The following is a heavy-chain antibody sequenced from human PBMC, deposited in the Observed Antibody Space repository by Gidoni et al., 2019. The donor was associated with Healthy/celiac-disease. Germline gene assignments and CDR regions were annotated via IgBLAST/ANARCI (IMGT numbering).Heavy chain of an antibody. CDR3: AKDLLVSSCSSTSCYTYYYYGMDV. Sequence: EVQLLESGGGLVQPGGSLRLSCAASGFTFSSYAMSWVRQASGKGLEWVSAISGSGGSTYYADSVKGRFTISRDNSKNTLYLQMNSLRAEDTAVYYCAKDLLVSSCSSTSCYTYYYYGMDVWGQGTTVTVSS. CDR1: GFTFSSYA. V-gene: IGHV3-23*01. CDR2: ISGSGGST. J-gene: IGHJ6*02. D-gene: IGHD2-2*02.